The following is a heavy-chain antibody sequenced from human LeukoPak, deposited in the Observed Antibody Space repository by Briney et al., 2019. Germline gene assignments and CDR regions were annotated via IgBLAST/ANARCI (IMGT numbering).Heavy chain of an antibody. Sequence: GGSLRLSCAASGFTFSSYAMHWVRQAPGKGLEWVAVISYDGSNKYYADSVKGRFTISRDNSKNTLYLQMNSLRAEDTAVYYCARDGLEMATIPYPFDYWGQGTLVTVSS. CDR2: ISYDGSNK. J-gene: IGHJ4*02. CDR1: GFTFSSYA. CDR3: ARDGLEMATIPYPFDY. D-gene: IGHD5-24*01. V-gene: IGHV3-30*01.